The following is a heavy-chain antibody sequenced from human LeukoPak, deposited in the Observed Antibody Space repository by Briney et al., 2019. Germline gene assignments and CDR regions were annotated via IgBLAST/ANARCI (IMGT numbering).Heavy chain of an antibody. V-gene: IGHV3-7*01. D-gene: IGHD4-17*01. CDR2: DGSEK. CDR3: ARDRRAYGDYGGVLDY. J-gene: IGHJ4*02. Sequence: DGSEKYYVDSVKGRFTISRDNAKNSLYLQMNSLRAEDTAVYYCARDRRAYGDYGGVLDYWGQGTLVTVSS.